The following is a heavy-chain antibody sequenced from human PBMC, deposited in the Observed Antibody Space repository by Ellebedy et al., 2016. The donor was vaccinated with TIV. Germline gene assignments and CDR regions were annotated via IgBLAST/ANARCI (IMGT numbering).Heavy chain of an antibody. CDR3: ATLTAYCSSTNCYSRDFYGMDA. V-gene: IGHV1-18*01. CDR2: IIPHNGDT. J-gene: IGHJ6*02. Sequence: ASVKVSCKTSGYTFDSYGISWVRQAPGHGLEWMGWIIPHNGDTSYAQKLHDRVTMTTDTSTTTAYMELRSLRSDDTAVYYCATLTAYCSSTNCYSRDFYGMDAWGQGTTVTASS. CDR1: GYTFDSYG. D-gene: IGHD2-2*01.